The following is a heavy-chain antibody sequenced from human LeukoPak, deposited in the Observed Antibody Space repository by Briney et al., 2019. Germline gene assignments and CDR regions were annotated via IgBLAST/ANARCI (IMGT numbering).Heavy chain of an antibody. V-gene: IGHV5-51*01. D-gene: IGHD2-21*02. CDR1: GYSFTTYW. CDR2: IYPGDSDT. CDR3: ARRKTDCDGDCYSLDY. J-gene: IGHJ4*02. Sequence: GESLKISCKGSGYSFTTYWIGWVRQMPGKGLEWLGIIYPGDSDTRYNPSLQGQVTISADKSINTAYLQWSSLKASDTALYYCARRKTDCDGDCYSLDYWGQGTLVTVSS.